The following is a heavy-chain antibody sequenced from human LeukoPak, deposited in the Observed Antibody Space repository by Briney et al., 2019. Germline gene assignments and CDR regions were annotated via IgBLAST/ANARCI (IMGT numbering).Heavy chain of an antibody. J-gene: IGHJ5*02. CDR1: GFTVSSNY. D-gene: IGHD4-17*01. V-gene: IGHV3-66*01. CDR2: IYSGGST. Sequence: GGSRRLSCAASGFTVSSNYMSWVRQAPGKGLEWVSVIYSGGSTYYADSVKGRFTISRDNSKNTLYLQMNSLRAEDTAVYYCAREDYGDYGRVWLDPWGQGTLVTVSS. CDR3: AREDYGDYGRVWLDP.